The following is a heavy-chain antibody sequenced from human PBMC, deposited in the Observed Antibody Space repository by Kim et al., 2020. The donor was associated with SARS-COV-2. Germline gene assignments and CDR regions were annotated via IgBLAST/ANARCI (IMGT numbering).Heavy chain of an antibody. CDR1: GGTFSSYA. CDR3: ATLNSGVVTAIGDY. Sequence: SVKVSCKASGGTFSSYAISWVRQAPGQGLEWMGGIIPIFGTANYAQKFQGRVTITADESTSTTYMELSSLRSEDTAVYYCATLNSGVVTAIGDYWGQGTLVTVSS. D-gene: IGHD2-21*02. CDR2: IIPIFGTA. J-gene: IGHJ4*02. V-gene: IGHV1-69*13.